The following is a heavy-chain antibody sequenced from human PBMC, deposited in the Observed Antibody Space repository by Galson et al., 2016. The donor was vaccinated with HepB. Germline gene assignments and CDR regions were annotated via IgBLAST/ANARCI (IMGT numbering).Heavy chain of an antibody. CDR2: ISSDGSTT. D-gene: IGHD6-13*01. CDR1: GFTFSSYW. V-gene: IGHV3-74*01. J-gene: IGHJ6*02. CDR3: AKASSPGYYYGMDV. Sequence: SLRLSCAASGFTFSSYWMHWVRQAPGRGLVWVSRISSDGSTTDYADSVKGRFTISRDNSKNTLYLQMNSLRAEDTAVYYCAKASSPGYYYGMDVWGQGTTVTVSS.